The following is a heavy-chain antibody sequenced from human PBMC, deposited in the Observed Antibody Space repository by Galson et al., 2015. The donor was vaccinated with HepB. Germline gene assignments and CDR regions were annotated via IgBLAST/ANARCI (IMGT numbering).Heavy chain of an antibody. CDR2: ISGSGGST. Sequence: SLRLSCAASGFTFSSYAMSWVRQAPGKGLEWVSGISGSGGSTYYADSVKGRFSISRDNSKNTLYLQMNRLRAEDTAIYYCAKDRNSCSGGRCYSGTAEYFQHWGQGTLVTVSS. D-gene: IGHD2-15*01. V-gene: IGHV3-23*01. J-gene: IGHJ1*01. CDR1: GFTFSSYA. CDR3: AKDRNSCSGGRCYSGTAEYFQH.